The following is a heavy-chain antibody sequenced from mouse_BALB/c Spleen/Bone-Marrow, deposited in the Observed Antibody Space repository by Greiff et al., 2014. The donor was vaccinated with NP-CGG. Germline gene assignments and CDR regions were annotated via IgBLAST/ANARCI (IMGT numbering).Heavy chain of an antibody. Sequence: EVQLQQSGAELVKPGASVKLSCTASGFNIKDTYMHWVKQRPEQGLEWIGRIDPANGNTKYDPKFQGKATITADTSSNTSYLQLSSLTSEDSAVYYCARWEYYAMDYWGQGTSVTVSS. CDR1: GFNIKDTY. CDR3: ARWEYYAMDY. D-gene: IGHD4-1*01. CDR2: IDPANGNT. V-gene: IGHV14-3*02. J-gene: IGHJ4*01.